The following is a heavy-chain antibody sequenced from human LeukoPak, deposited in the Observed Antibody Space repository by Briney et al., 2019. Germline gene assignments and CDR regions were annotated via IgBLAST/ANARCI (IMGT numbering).Heavy chain of an antibody. D-gene: IGHD6-25*01. Sequence: PSETLSLTCTVSGGSISTYYWSWFRQPPGKGLEWIGYIYYSGSTSYNPSLKSRVTISVDTSKNQFSLKLTSVTAADTAVYYCATCSGGYYSYYYYMDVWGKGTTVTVSS. CDR1: GGSISTYY. CDR2: IYYSGST. CDR3: ATCSGGYYSYYYYMDV. V-gene: IGHV4-59*08. J-gene: IGHJ6*03.